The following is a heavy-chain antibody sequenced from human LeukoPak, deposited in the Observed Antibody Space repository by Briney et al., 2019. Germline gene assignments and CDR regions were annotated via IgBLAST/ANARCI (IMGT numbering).Heavy chain of an antibody. CDR3: AKISVEGRGLRFDY. CDR2: ISGSGGST. Sequence: GGSLRLSCAASGFTFSSYAMSWVRQAPGKGLEWVSAISGSGGSTYYADSVKGRFTISRDNSKNTLYLRMNSLRAEDTAVYYCAKISVEGRGLRFDYWGQGTLVTVSS. V-gene: IGHV3-23*01. J-gene: IGHJ4*02. CDR1: GFTFSSYA. D-gene: IGHD2-15*01.